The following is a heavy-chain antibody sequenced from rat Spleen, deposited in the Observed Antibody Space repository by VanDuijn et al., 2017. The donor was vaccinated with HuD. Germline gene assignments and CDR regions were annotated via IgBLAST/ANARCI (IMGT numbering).Heavy chain of an antibody. D-gene: IGHD1-12*02. CDR3: ARHDGSYYYVDY. V-gene: IGHV5-7*01. Sequence: EVQLVESGGGLVQPGRSLKLSCAASGFTFSDYNMAWVRQAPKKGLEWVATISYDGSSTYYRDSVKGRFTISRDNAKSTLYLQMDSLRSEDTATYYCARHDGSYYYVDYWGQGVMVTVSS. J-gene: IGHJ2*01. CDR2: ISYDGSST. CDR1: GFTFSDYN.